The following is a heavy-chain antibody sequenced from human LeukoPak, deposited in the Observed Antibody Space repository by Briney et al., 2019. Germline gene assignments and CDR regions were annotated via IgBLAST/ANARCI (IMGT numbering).Heavy chain of an antibody. Sequence: GGSLRLSCAASGFTVSGNYLSWVRQAPGKGLEWVSVIYSGGSTYYADSVKGRFTISRDNSKNTLYLQMNSLRSEDTAVYYCARGNIVVVPAAKGGPLYYYYMDVWGKGTTVTVSS. CDR1: GFTVSGNY. CDR3: ARGNIVVVPAAKGGPLYYYYMDV. J-gene: IGHJ6*03. V-gene: IGHV3-53*05. CDR2: IYSGGST. D-gene: IGHD2-2*01.